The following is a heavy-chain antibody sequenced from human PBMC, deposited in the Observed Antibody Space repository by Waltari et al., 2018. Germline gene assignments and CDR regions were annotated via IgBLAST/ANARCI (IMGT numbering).Heavy chain of an antibody. CDR1: GLTFGKYA. CDR2: ISGKGGKT. J-gene: IGHJ3*02. CDR3: AKGGHFSAFDI. Sequence: EVQLLVSGGGSVQPGGSLRLSCAASGLTFGKYAMTWVRQASGRGLDWDATISGKGGKTFCADSGRGRFTISRDNSRNMVFLQMNSLRDDDTAVYFCAKGGHFSAFDIWGQGTMVTVSS. V-gene: IGHV3-23*01.